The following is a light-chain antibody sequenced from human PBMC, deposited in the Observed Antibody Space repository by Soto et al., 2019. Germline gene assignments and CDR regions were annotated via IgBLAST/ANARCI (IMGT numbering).Light chain of an antibody. CDR3: QQRSIWPRNT. J-gene: IGKJ2*01. CDR2: DIS. Sequence: EIVLTQSPATLCLSPGARATLSCRASYTVPSYLAWYQQKPGQAPRLLIYDISNRATGIPARFSGSGSGTDFTLTISGVEPEDSATSYCQQRSIWPRNTFGQGTQLEI. CDR1: YTVPSY. V-gene: IGKV3-11*01.